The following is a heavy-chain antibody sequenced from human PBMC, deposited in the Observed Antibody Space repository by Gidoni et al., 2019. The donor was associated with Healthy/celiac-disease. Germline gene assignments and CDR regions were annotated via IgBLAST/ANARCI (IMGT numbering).Heavy chain of an antibody. J-gene: IGHJ4*02. D-gene: IGHD6-19*01. CDR1: GFTFSNAW. CDR2: IKSKTDGGTT. V-gene: IGHV3-15*07. CDR3: TTAFRQWLVQIDY. Sequence: EVQLVESGGGLVKPGGSLRLSCAASGFTFSNAWMNWVRQAPGKGLEWVGRIKSKTDGGTTDYAAPVKGRFSISRDDSKNTLYLQMNSLKTEDTAVYYCTTAFRQWLVQIDYWGQGTLVTVSS.